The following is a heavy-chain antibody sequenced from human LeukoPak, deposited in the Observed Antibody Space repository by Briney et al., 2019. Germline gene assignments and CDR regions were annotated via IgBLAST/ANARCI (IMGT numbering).Heavy chain of an antibody. CDR3: ARARDGLRPTDFDY. V-gene: IGHV3-7*01. CDR2: IKQDGSEK. Sequence: GGSLRLSCAASGFTFSSYWMSWVRQAPGKGLEWVANIKQDGSEKYYVDSVKGRFTISRDNAKNSLYLQMNSLRAEDTAVYYCARARDGLRPTDFDYWGQGTLVTVSS. J-gene: IGHJ4*02. CDR1: GFTFSSYW. D-gene: IGHD5-24*01.